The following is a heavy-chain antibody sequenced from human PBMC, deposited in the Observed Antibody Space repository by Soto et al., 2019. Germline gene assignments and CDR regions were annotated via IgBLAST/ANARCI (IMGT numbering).Heavy chain of an antibody. D-gene: IGHD3-3*01. V-gene: IGHV1-24*01. Sequence: ASVTVSCKVSGYTLTELSMHWVRQAPGKGLEWMGGFDPEDGETIYAQKFQGRVTMTEDTSTDTAYMELRSLRSEDTAVYYCASGTRLQGIRFLEWKKVMDVWGKGTTVTVSS. CDR1: GYTLTELS. J-gene: IGHJ6*03. CDR2: FDPEDGET. CDR3: ASGTRLQGIRFLEWKKVMDV.